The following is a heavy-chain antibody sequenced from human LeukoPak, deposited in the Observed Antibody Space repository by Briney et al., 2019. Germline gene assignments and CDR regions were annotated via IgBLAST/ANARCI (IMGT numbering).Heavy chain of an antibody. D-gene: IGHD3-9*01. CDR1: GGSIRSYY. CDR2: MYYSGST. V-gene: IGHV4-59*01. J-gene: IGHJ4*02. Sequence: SETLSLTCTVPGGSIRSYYWSWIRQAPGKGLECIGYMYYSGSTNYNPSLKSRVAISGDTSKNQFSLKLSSVTAADTAVYYCARLHFDYYFDYWGQGTLVTVSS. CDR3: ARLHFDYYFDY.